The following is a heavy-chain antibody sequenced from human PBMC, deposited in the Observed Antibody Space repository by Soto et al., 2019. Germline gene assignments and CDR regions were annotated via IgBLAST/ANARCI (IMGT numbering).Heavy chain of an antibody. CDR3: ARDIGFDYVN. CDR1: GFNVMSYW. V-gene: IGHV3-7*01. CDR2: IKEDGSEI. D-gene: IGHD3-16*01. Sequence: GGSLRLSCAVSGFNVMSYWMGCVRQAPGKGLEWVASIKEDGSEIYYLHSVRGRFSISRDSAGNALHLTMNYLSAEDTGVYFCARDIGFDYVNWGQGTLVTVSS. J-gene: IGHJ4*02.